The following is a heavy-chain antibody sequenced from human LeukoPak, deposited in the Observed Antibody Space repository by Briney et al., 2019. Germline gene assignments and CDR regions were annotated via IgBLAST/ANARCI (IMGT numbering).Heavy chain of an antibody. CDR1: GGSISSSSHY. Sequence: SETLSLTCTVSGGSISSSSHYWSWIRQPPGKGLEWIGYIYYSGSTNYNPSLKSRVTISVDTSKNQFSLKLSSVTAADTAVYYCARENGFDAFDIWGQGTMVTVSS. V-gene: IGHV4-61*01. J-gene: IGHJ3*02. CDR2: IYYSGST. CDR3: ARENGFDAFDI.